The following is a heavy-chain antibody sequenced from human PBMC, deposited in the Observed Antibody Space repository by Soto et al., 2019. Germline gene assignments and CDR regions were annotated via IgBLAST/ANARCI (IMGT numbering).Heavy chain of an antibody. J-gene: IGHJ4*02. Sequence: QVQLVQSGAEEKKPGASVKVSCKASGYTFTSYAMHWVRQAPGQRLEWMGWINAGNGNTKYSQKFQGRVTITRDTAASTAHMELSSLRSDDTAVYYCARSIVVVTALDYWGQGTLVTVSS. CDR3: ARSIVVVTALDY. CDR1: GYTFTSYA. V-gene: IGHV1-3*05. D-gene: IGHD2-21*02. CDR2: INAGNGNT.